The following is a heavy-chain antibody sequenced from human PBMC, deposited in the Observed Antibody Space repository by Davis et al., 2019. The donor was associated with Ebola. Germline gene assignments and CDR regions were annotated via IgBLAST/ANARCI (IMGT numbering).Heavy chain of an antibody. CDR1: GFTFSDYY. V-gene: IGHV3-11*01. D-gene: IGHD5-12*01. J-gene: IGHJ4*02. CDR3: ARDESTLLVATEPLDF. CDR2: ISPTGLTI. Sequence: GESLKISCEASGFTFSDYYMSWIRQAPGKGLEWLSYISPTGLTISYADSVKGRFTISRDNAKNSVYLQMDSLRAEDTAVYYCARDESTLLVATEPLDFWGQGILVTVS.